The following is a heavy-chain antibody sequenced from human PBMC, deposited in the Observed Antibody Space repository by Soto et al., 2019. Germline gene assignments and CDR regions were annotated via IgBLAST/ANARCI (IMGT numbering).Heavy chain of an antibody. CDR3: AGTIHY. Sequence: SETLSLTCTVSGGSISSSSYYWGWVRQPPGKGLEWIGDIYNSGSTNYDSSLRGRVTISIDKSKNQFSLKLNSVTAADTAVYYCAGTIHYWGQGTLVTVSS. CDR1: GGSISSSSYY. CDR2: IYNSGST. V-gene: IGHV4-39*07. J-gene: IGHJ4*02. D-gene: IGHD2-8*01.